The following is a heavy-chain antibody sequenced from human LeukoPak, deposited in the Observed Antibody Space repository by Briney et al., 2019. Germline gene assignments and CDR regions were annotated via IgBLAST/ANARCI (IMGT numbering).Heavy chain of an antibody. D-gene: IGHD3-10*01. CDR3: ARGAGSFDY. V-gene: IGHV4-59*01. J-gene: IGHJ4*02. CDR2: IYYSGST. CDR1: GGSISSYY. Sequence: PSETLSLTCTVSGGSISSYYWSWIRQPPGKGLEWIGYIYYSGSTNCNPSLKSRVTISVDTSKNQFSLKLSSVTAADTAVYYCARGAGSFDYWGQGTLVTVSS.